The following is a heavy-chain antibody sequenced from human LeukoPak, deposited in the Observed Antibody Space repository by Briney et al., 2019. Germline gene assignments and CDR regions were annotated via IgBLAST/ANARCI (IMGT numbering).Heavy chain of an antibody. CDR3: AKVQTFYGGQGPFDY. CDR2: ISASGGST. J-gene: IGHJ4*02. Sequence: GGSLRLSCAASGFTFRSHDMSWVRQAPGKGLEWVSGISASGGSTFYADSVKGRFTISRDNSKNTLYLQMNGLRVEGTAVYYCAKVQTFYGGQGPFDYWGQGTLVTVSS. CDR1: GFTFRSHD. D-gene: IGHD4-23*01. V-gene: IGHV3-23*01.